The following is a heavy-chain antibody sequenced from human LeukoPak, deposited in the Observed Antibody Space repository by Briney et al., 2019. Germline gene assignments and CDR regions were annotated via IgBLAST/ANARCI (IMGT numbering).Heavy chain of an antibody. J-gene: IGHJ4*02. CDR1: GFTVSSNY. Sequence: PGGSLRLSCAASGFTVSSNYMSWVRQAPGKGLEWVSVIYSGGSTYYADSVKGRFTISRDNSKNTLYLQMNSLRAEDTAVYYCAGGWLYYGSGSYYNDDYWGQGTLVTVSS. CDR3: AGGWLYYGSGSYYNDDY. D-gene: IGHD3-10*01. CDR2: IYSGGST. V-gene: IGHV3-53*01.